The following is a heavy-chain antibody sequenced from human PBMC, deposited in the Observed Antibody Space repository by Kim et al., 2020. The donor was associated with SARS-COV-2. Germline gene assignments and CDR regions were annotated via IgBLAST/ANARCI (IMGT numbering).Heavy chain of an antibody. V-gene: IGHV3-23*01. CDR3: AKDGTSYSSSSLYYFDY. J-gene: IGHJ4*02. CDR2: ISGSGGST. Sequence: GGSLRLSCAASGFTFSSYAMSWVRQAPGKGLEWVSAISGSGGSTYYADSVKGRFTISRDNSKNTLYLQMNSLRAEDTAVYYCAKDGTSYSSSSLYYFDYWGQGTLVTVSS. D-gene: IGHD6-6*01. CDR1: GFTFSSYA.